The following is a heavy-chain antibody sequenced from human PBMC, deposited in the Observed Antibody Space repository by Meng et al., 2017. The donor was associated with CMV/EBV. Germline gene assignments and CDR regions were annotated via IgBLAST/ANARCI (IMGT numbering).Heavy chain of an antibody. Sequence: SETLSLTCTVSGGSISSSSYYWGWIRQPPGKGLEWIGSIYYSGSTYYNPSLKSRVTISVDTPKNQFSLKLSSVTAADTAVYYCARDQGRGYSYGRDYYGMDVWGQGTTVTVSS. D-gene: IGHD5-18*01. CDR1: GGSISSSSYY. J-gene: IGHJ6*02. CDR3: ARDQGRGYSYGRDYYGMDV. V-gene: IGHV4-39*07. CDR2: IYYSGST.